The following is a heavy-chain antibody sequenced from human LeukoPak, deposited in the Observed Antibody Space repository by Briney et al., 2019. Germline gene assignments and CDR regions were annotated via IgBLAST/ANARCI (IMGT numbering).Heavy chain of an antibody. Sequence: GGSLRLSCAASGFIFSGYAMHWVRQAPGKGLEWVSAISKDGSKKYYADSVKGRFTISRDNSKNTLDLQINSLRPEDTAVYYCAREEKGLSIDYWGQGTLVTVSS. CDR1: GFIFSGYA. J-gene: IGHJ4*02. CDR3: AREEKGLSIDY. CDR2: ISKDGSKK. V-gene: IGHV3-30*04.